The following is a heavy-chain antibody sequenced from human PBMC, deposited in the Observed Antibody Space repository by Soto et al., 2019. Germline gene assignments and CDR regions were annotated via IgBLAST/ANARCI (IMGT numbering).Heavy chain of an antibody. J-gene: IGHJ4*02. CDR1: GFTFSSYA. Sequence: GGSLRLSCAASGFTFSSYAMSWVRQAPGKGLEWVSAISGSGGSTYYADSVKGRLTISRDNSKNTLYLQMNSLRAEDTAVYYCAKDQSFRLYYFYYWGQGTLVTVSS. CDR3: AKDQSFRLYYFYY. CDR2: ISGSGGST. V-gene: IGHV3-23*01.